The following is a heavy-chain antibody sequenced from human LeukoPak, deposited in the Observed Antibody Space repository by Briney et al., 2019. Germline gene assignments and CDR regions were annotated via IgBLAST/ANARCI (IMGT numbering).Heavy chain of an antibody. D-gene: IGHD6-13*01. CDR1: GYTFTSYG. CDR2: ISAYNGNT. J-gene: IGHJ5*02. CDR3: ARTLHHIAAAGTRWFDP. Sequence: ASVKVSCKASGYTFTSYGISWVRQAPGQGLEWMGWISAYNGNTNYAQKLQGRVTMTTDTSTSTAYMELRSLRSDDTAVYYCARTLHHIAAAGTRWFDPWGQGTLVTVSS. V-gene: IGHV1-18*01.